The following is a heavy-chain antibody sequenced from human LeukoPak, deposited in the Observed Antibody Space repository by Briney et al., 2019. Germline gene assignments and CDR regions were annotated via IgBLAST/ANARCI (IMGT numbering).Heavy chain of an antibody. V-gene: IGHV3-11*04. Sequence: GGSLRLSCAASGFTFSDYYMNCIRQPPGKGRGWVSYVSSSGSTIWYADSVKGRFTIYRDNAKNSLYLQMISLTAEDTALYYCAGYTSGWFGAFDIWGQGTMVTVSS. D-gene: IGHD6-19*01. CDR3: AGYTSGWFGAFDI. CDR2: VSSSGSTI. J-gene: IGHJ3*02. CDR1: GFTFSDYY.